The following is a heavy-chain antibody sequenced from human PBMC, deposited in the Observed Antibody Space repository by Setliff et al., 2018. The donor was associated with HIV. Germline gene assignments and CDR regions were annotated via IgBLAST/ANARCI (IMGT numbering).Heavy chain of an antibody. V-gene: IGHV1-46*01. CDR3: AREYGTAAADY. J-gene: IGHJ4*02. CDR1: GYTFTSTY. CDR2: INPSNGAT. D-gene: IGHD6-13*01. Sequence: ASVKVSCKASGYTFTSTYIXXVRQSPGQGLEWMAIINPSNGATTYAQKFKGRVTMTSDTSTSTVYMEMSSLRSDDTAVYYCAREYGTAAADYWGQGTLVTVSS.